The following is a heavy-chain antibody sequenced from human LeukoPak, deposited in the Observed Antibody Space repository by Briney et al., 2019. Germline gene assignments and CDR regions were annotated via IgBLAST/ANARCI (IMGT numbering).Heavy chain of an antibody. D-gene: IGHD6-19*01. CDR3: ARGGISSSGRGDYYFDY. Sequence: GRSLRLSCAASGFTFDDYAMHWVRQAPGKGLEWVSGISWNSGSIGYADSVKGRFTISRDNAKNSLYRQMNSLRAEDTALYYCARGGISSSGRGDYYFDYWGQGTLVTVSS. CDR2: ISWNSGSI. V-gene: IGHV3-9*01. J-gene: IGHJ4*02. CDR1: GFTFDDYA.